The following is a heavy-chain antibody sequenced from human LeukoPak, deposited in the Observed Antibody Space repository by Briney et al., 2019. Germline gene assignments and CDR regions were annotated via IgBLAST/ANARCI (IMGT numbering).Heavy chain of an antibody. CDR3: ARETPGYYYYYMDV. J-gene: IGHJ6*03. V-gene: IGHV3-66*02. D-gene: IGHD1-1*01. Sequence: GGSLRLSCAASGFTVSSNYMSWVRQAPGKGLEWVSVIYSGGSTYYADSVKGRFTISRDNSKNTLYLQMNSLRAEDTAVYYCARETPGYYYYYMDVWGKGTTVTASS. CDR2: IYSGGST. CDR1: GFTVSSNY.